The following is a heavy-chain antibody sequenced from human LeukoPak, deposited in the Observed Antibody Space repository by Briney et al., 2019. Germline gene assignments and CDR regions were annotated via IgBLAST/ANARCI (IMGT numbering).Heavy chain of an antibody. CDR1: GFTFDDYA. J-gene: IGHJ4*02. Sequence: GRSLRLSCAVSGFTFDDYAMHWVRQAPGKGLEWVSGISWNSGSIGYADSVKGRFTISRDNAKNSLYLQMNSLRAEDTAVYYCARDSSRGVGATGDYFDYWGQGTLVTVSS. CDR2: ISWNSGSI. D-gene: IGHD1-26*01. V-gene: IGHV3-9*01. CDR3: ARDSSRGVGATGDYFDY.